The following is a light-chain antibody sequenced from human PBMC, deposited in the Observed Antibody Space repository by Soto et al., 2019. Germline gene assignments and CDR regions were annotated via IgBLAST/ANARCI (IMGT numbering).Light chain of an antibody. CDR2: AAS. CDR1: QSIRKY. Sequence: IPMTQSPFSLSASFGDRVIITCRASQSIRKYLNWYQHKPGKVPTLLIYAASSLQSGVPSRFSGSGSGTEFTLTITSLQPEDFATYYCQQSGDTPPWTFGQGAKVDIK. V-gene: IGKV1-39*01. J-gene: IGKJ1*01. CDR3: QQSGDTPPWT.